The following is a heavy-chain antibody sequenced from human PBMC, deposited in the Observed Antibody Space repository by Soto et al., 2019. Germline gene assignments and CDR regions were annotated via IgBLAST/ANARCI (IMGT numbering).Heavy chain of an antibody. V-gene: IGHV3-15*01. CDR1: GFTFSNAW. D-gene: IGHD3-10*01. CDR2: IKNKTDGGTT. CDR3: TTDLWFGEVIYYGMDV. J-gene: IGHJ6*02. Sequence: GSLRLSCAASGFTFSNAWMSWVRQSPGKGLEWVGRIKNKTDGGTTDYAAPVKGRFTISRDDSKNTPYLQMNSLKTEDAAVYYCTTDLWFGEVIYYGMDVWGQGTTVTVS.